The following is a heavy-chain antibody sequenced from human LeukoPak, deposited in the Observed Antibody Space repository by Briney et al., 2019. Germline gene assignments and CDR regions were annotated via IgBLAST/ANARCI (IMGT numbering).Heavy chain of an antibody. Sequence: GGSLRLSCAASGLTFSNFAMTWVRQTPGKGLEWVSALSASGGGTFYAPSVKGRFTISRDNSKNTVSLQMNSLRAEDTALYYCATVLHTSMTTWAAFDTWGQGTMLTVSS. CDR2: LSASGGGT. CDR1: GLTFSNFA. J-gene: IGHJ3*02. V-gene: IGHV3-23*01. D-gene: IGHD5-18*01. CDR3: ATVLHTSMTTWAAFDT.